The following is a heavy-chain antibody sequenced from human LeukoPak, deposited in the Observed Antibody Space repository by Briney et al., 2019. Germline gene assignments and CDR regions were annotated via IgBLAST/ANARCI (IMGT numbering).Heavy chain of an antibody. CDR1: GFTFDDYG. CDR3: ARHIAAAGTGDAFDI. J-gene: IGHJ3*02. D-gene: IGHD6-13*01. CDR2: INWNGGST. Sequence: GGSLRLSCAASGFTFDDYGMSWVRQAPEKGLEWVSGINWNGGSTGYADSVKGRFTISRDNAKNSLYLQMNSLRAEDTALYHCARHIAAAGTGDAFDIWGQGTMVTVSS. V-gene: IGHV3-20*01.